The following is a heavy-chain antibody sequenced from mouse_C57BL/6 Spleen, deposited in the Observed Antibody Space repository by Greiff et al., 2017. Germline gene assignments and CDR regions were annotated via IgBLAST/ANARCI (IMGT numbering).Heavy chain of an antibody. CDR2: ISSGGSYT. Sequence: EVMLVESGGDLVKPGGSLKLSCAASGFTFSSYGMSWVRQTPDKRLEWVATISSGGSYTYYPDSVKGRFTISRDNAKNTLYLHMSSLKSEDTAMYYCARNWEGPMDYWGQGTSVTVSS. D-gene: IGHD4-1*01. J-gene: IGHJ4*01. CDR1: GFTFSSYG. CDR3: ARNWEGPMDY. V-gene: IGHV5-6*01.